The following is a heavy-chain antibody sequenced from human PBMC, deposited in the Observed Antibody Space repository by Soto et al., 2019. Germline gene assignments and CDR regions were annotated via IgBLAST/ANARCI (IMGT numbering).Heavy chain of an antibody. V-gene: IGHV1-69*06. CDR2: IMPYIDTA. Sequence: QVHLVQSGAEVKKPGSSVKVSCKTSGNTFNTYAISWGRQAPGQGLEWLGGIMPYIDTANYAQKFQGRVTITADKYSNTVYMELGSLTSEDTAMYFCARGGYSSSWRFDYWGQGTLVTVAS. CDR1: GNTFNTYA. D-gene: IGHD6-13*01. CDR3: ARGGYSSSWRFDY. J-gene: IGHJ4*02.